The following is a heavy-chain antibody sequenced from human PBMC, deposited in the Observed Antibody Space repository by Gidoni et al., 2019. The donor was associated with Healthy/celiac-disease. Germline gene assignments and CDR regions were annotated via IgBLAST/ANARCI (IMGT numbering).Heavy chain of an antibody. J-gene: IGHJ4*02. CDR2: TCYRAKWYN. CDR3: AREGYDYVWGSYPIDY. D-gene: IGHD3-16*02. Sequence: QVQLQQSGPGLVKHPQTLALTCAISGDRVSRNSAAWNWIRQSPSRGLEWLGRTCYRAKWYNYYAVSVKSRITINPDTSKNQFSLQLNSVTPEDTAVYYCAREGYDYVWGSYPIDYWGQGTLVTVSS. CDR1: GDRVSRNSAA. V-gene: IGHV6-1*01.